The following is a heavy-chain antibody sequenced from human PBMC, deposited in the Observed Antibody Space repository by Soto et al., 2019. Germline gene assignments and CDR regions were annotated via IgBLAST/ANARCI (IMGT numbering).Heavy chain of an antibody. D-gene: IGHD5-18*01. CDR3: ARDRGIQLWQYAPDIEY. V-gene: IGHV1-3*01. CDR2: IYPGNSNT. CDR1: GGTFTRYA. Sequence: ASVKVSCKASGGTFTRYAMGWVRQAPGQRPEWMGRIYPGNSNTKYSERFQGRVTITWDTSASTAYMELSSLKSEDTAVYYCARDRGIQLWQYAPDIEYWGQGTLVTVSS. J-gene: IGHJ4*02.